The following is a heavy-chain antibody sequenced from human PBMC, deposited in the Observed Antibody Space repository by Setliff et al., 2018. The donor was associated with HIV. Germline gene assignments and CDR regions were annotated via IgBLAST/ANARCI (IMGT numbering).Heavy chain of an antibody. J-gene: IGHJ3*02. CDR2: INQSGST. CDR1: GGSLSGDY. V-gene: IGHV4-34*01. Sequence: SETLSLTCAVYGGSLSGDYWSWIRQPPGKGLEWIGEINQSGSTNYNPSPKSRATMSVDTSKNRFSLKLSSVTAADAAIFYCARHAGSGARDDAFDIWGQGPLVT. D-gene: IGHD6-19*01. CDR3: ARHAGSGARDDAFDI.